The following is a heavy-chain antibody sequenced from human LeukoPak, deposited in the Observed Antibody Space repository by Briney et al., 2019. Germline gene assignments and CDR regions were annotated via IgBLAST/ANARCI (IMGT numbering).Heavy chain of an antibody. V-gene: IGHV4-30-2*01. CDR1: GGSISSGGYY. J-gene: IGHJ4*02. D-gene: IGHD6-6*01. CDR3: AREISSSSSSFDY. CDR2: IYHSGST. Sequence: SETLSLTCTVSGGSISSGGYYWSWIRQPPGKGLEWIGYIYHSGSTYYNPSLKSRVTISVDRSKNQFSLKLSSVTAADTAVYYCAREISSSSSSFDYWGQGTLVTVSS.